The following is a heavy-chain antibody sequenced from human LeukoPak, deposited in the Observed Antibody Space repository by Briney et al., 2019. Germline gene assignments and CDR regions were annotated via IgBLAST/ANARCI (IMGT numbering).Heavy chain of an antibody. D-gene: IGHD2-15*01. CDR3: AKDRGGYCSGGSCYSHFDY. J-gene: IGHJ4*02. CDR1: GFTFSDYG. Sequence: GGSLRLSCVGTGFTFSDYGMHWVRQTPGQGLEWVAFIRYDGNNKYHADSVKGRFTISRDNSKNTLYLQMNSLRAEDTAVYYCAKDRGGYCSGGSCYSHFDYWGQGTLATVSS. CDR2: IRYDGNNK. V-gene: IGHV3-30*02.